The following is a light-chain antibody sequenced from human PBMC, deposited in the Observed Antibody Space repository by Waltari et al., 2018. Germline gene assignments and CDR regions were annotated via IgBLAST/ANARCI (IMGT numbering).Light chain of an antibody. CDR1: RGHSSNI. CDR2: VNSDGSH. CDR3: QSGGHGTWV. Sequence: QLVLTQSPSASASLGASVKFTCTLSRGHSSNIIACHQQQPEKGPRYLMKVNSDGSHSKADEIPDRFAGSDSGTERYLTISSVQSEDDADYYCQSGGHGTWVFGGGTKLTVL. J-gene: IGLJ3*02. V-gene: IGLV4-69*01.